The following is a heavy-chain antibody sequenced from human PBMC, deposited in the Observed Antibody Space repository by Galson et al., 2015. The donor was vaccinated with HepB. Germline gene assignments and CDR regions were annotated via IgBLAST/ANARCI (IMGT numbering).Heavy chain of an antibody. CDR1: GYRFTSYW. D-gene: IGHD3-16*01. CDR3: ARGGAYSHYYDHGMDV. Sequence: QSGAEVKKPGESLQISCEASGYRFTSYWIAWVRQKPGEGLEWMGIIYPGDSDTRYSPSFEGQVTISADKSSRTAYLQWSSLKASDTAMYFCARGGAYSHYYDHGMDVWGQGTRVTVSS. CDR2: IYPGDSDT. J-gene: IGHJ6*02. V-gene: IGHV5-51*01.